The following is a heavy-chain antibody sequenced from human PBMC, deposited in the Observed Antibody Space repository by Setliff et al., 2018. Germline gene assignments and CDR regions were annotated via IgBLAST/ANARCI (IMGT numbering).Heavy chain of an antibody. D-gene: IGHD2-2*01. V-gene: IGHV1-18*01. CDR3: ERLVRYCTTTTCQRTSGDDF. CDR1: GYTFSDYG. Sequence: ASVKVSCKASGYTFSDYGISWVRQAPGQGLEWMGWISPHPGNTFYAPQFQGRVIMTTDTSTNTAYMDLRSLRSDDTAVYYCERLVRYCTTTTCQRTSGDDFWGQGTLVTVSS. J-gene: IGHJ4*02. CDR2: ISPHPGNT.